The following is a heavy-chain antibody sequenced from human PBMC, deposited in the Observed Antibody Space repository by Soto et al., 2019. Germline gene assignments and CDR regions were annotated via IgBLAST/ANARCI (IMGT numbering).Heavy chain of an antibody. V-gene: IGHV4-34*01. CDR1: GQSFSGHS. CDR2: INESGST. CDR3: ARGSGIVALPGELEDVNYDY. J-gene: IGHJ4*02. D-gene: IGHD1-1*01. Sequence: QVQLQQWGAGLVKPSETLSLSCAVYGQSFSGHSWAWIRQPPGKGLEWIGEINESGSTYYNPSLKSQVIISTDTSKNQFSLKLSSVSAADTAAYFCARGSGIVALPGELEDVNYDYWGQGTLVNVSS.